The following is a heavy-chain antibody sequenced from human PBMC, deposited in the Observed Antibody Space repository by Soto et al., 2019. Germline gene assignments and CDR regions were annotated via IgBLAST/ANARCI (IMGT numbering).Heavy chain of an antibody. J-gene: IGHJ4*02. Sequence: TGGSLRLSCAASGFTFSSYGMHWVRQAPGKGLEWVAVISYDGSNKYYADSVKGRFTISRDNSKNTLYLQMNSLRAEDTAVYYCAKAPYGSGSYYSFDYWGQGTLVTVSS. V-gene: IGHV3-30*18. CDR3: AKAPYGSGSYYSFDY. CDR1: GFTFSSYG. CDR2: ISYDGSNK. D-gene: IGHD3-10*01.